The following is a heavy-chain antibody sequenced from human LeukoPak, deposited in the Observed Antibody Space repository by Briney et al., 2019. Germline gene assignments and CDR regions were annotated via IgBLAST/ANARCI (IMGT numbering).Heavy chain of an antibody. CDR1: GGSISSYY. D-gene: IGHD3-22*01. CDR3: ASESSGSYYNYFDY. CDR2: VYYRGTT. J-gene: IGHJ4*02. Sequence: SETLSLTCTVPGGSISSYYWSWIRQPPGKGLEWIGYVYYRGTTNYSPSLKSRVTMSVDTSKNQFSLKLSSVTAADTAVYYCASESSGSYYNYFDYWGQGTLVTVSS. V-gene: IGHV4-59*01.